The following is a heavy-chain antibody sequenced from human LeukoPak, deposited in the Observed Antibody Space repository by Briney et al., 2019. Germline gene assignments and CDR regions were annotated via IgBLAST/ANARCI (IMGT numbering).Heavy chain of an antibody. Sequence: GGSLRLSCAASGFTFGSYGMNWVRQAPGKGLEWVSSVSSSSSYIYYADSVKGRFTISRDNAKNSLSLQMNSLRAEDTAVYYCARDQRATASTGSYFDYWGQGTLVTAPS. V-gene: IGHV3-21*01. CDR1: GFTFGSYG. J-gene: IGHJ4*02. CDR3: ARDQRATASTGSYFDY. CDR2: VSSSSSYI. D-gene: IGHD1-1*01.